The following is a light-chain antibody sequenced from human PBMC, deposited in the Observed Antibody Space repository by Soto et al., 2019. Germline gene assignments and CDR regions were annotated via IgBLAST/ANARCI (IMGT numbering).Light chain of an antibody. V-gene: IGKV3D-20*02. Sequence: EIVLTQSPGTLSLSPGERATLSCRASQSVSSSYLAWYQQKPGQAPRLLIYGASSRATGIPDRFSGGGSGTDFTLTISSLEPEDFAVYYCQQRNYWQVTFGQGTRPETK. CDR2: GAS. CDR3: QQRNYWQVT. CDR1: QSVSSSY. J-gene: IGKJ5*01.